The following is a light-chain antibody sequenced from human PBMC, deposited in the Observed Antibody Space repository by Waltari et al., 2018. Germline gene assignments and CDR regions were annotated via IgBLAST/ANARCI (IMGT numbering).Light chain of an antibody. V-gene: IGLV2-11*01. CDR3: CSYAGSFTLL. CDR2: DIT. J-gene: IGLJ2*01. Sequence: QSALTQPRSVSGSPGQSVTISCTGTRSNVGAYNYVSWYQQHPGKAPKLMIYDITQRPSGVPDRFSGSKSGNTASLTISGLQADDEADYYCCSYAGSFTLLFGGGTRVTVL. CDR1: RSNVGAYNY.